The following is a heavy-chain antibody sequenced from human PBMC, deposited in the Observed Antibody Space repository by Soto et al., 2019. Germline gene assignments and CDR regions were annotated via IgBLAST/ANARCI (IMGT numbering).Heavy chain of an antibody. CDR1: GFTFSSYG. V-gene: IGHV3-30*18. Sequence: QVQLVESGGGVVQPGRSLRLSCAASGFTFSSYGMHWVRQAPGKGLEWVAVISYDGSNKYYADSVKGRFTISRDNSKNSLYLHMNSLRAEDTAVYYCAKEREGMWELTLWFDPWGQGTLVTVSS. CDR3: AKEREGMWELTLWFDP. J-gene: IGHJ5*02. CDR2: ISYDGSNK. D-gene: IGHD1-26*01.